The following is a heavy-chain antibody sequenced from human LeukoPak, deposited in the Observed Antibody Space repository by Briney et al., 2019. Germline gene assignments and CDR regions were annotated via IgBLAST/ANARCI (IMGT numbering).Heavy chain of an antibody. J-gene: IGHJ5*02. V-gene: IGHV3-21*01. Sequence: GGSMRLSCAASGFTFSSYSINCVRPAQEKGLEWVSSISSSSTYIYYTDSVKGRFTISRDNAKNSLYLQMNSLRAEDTAVYYCAREGFDPWGQGTLVTVSS. CDR3: AREGFDP. CDR1: GFTFSSYS. CDR2: ISSSSTYI.